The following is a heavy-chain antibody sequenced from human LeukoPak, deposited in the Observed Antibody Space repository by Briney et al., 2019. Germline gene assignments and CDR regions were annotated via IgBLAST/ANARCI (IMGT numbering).Heavy chain of an antibody. J-gene: IGHJ4*02. CDR2: IFYTGNT. D-gene: IGHD5-24*01. Sequence: SETLSLTCTVSGGSLSGYYWSWIRQPPGQGLEWIGYIFYTGNTDSNAPLKSRVIISVDTSKNQFSLKLDSVTAADTAVYYCARSEDGLDFDYWGQGTLVTVSS. V-gene: IGHV4-59*01. CDR3: ARSEDGLDFDY. CDR1: GGSLSGYY.